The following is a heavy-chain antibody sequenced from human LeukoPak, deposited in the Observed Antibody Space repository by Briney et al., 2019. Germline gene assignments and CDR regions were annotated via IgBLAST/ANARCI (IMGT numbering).Heavy chain of an antibody. J-gene: IGHJ4*02. CDR2: IYYSGTT. D-gene: IGHD3-9*01. Sequence: TGGSLRLSCADSGFTFSRHTMNWVRQAPGKGLEWIGYIYYSGTTYYNPSLKSRVTISVDTSKNQFSLKVSSVTAADTAVYYCARGLRYSDYWGQGTLVTVSS. CDR3: ARGLRYSDY. CDR1: GFTFSRHT. V-gene: IGHV4-59*04.